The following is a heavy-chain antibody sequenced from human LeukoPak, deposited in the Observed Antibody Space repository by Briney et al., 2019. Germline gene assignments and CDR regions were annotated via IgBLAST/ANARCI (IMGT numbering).Heavy chain of an antibody. D-gene: IGHD3-10*01. CDR3: ARGYGSGSYSYNWFDP. CDR1: GGSISSGGYS. V-gene: IGHV4-30-2*01. J-gene: IGHJ5*02. Sequence: PSETLSLTCAVSGGSISSGGYSWSWIRQPPGKGLEWIGYIYHSGSTYYNPSLKSRVTIPVDRSKNQFSLKLSSVTAADTAVYYCARGYGSGSYSYNWFDPWGQGTLVTVSS. CDR2: IYHSGST.